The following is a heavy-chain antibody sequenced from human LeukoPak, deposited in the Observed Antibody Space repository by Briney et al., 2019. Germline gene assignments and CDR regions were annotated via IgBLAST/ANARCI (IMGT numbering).Heavy chain of an antibody. J-gene: IGHJ4*02. Sequence: PGGSLRLSCSTFGFNFANYGVSWFRQAPGQGLEWVGFLRSTVHGGPAEYAASVEGRSIISRDDSKSIAYLQMNSLKTEDTAVYYCTRAGGYDWIDYWGQGTLVTVSS. CDR1: GFNFANYG. V-gene: IGHV3-49*03. CDR3: TRAGGYDWIDY. CDR2: LRSTVHGGPA. D-gene: IGHD3-3*01.